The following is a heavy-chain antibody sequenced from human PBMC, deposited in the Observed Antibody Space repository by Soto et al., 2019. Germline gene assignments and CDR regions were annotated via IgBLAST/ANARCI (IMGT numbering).Heavy chain of an antibody. CDR3: ARVRRFLEGFVFYYGMDV. Sequence: QVQLVQSGAEVKKPGASVKVSCKASGYTFTSYDINWVRQATGQGLEWMGWMNPNSGNTGYAQKFQGRVTMTRNTSISTAYMELSSLRSEDTAVYYCARVRRFLEGFVFYYGMDVWGQGTTVTVSS. D-gene: IGHD3-3*01. CDR2: MNPNSGNT. V-gene: IGHV1-8*01. CDR1: GYTFTSYD. J-gene: IGHJ6*02.